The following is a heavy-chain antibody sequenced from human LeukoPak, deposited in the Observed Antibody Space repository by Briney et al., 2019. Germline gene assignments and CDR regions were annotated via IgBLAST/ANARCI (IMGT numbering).Heavy chain of an antibody. CDR3: ARHAGFGSGYYHDAFDI. CDR1: GGSITSYY. D-gene: IGHD3-22*01. V-gene: IGHV4-59*08. Sequence: SETLSLTCTVSGGSITSYYWSWIRQPPGKGLEWIGCIHYSGSTNYNPSLKSRVTISVDTSKNQFSLNLSSVTAADTAVYFCARHAGFGSGYYHDAFDIWGQGTLVTVSS. J-gene: IGHJ3*02. CDR2: IHYSGST.